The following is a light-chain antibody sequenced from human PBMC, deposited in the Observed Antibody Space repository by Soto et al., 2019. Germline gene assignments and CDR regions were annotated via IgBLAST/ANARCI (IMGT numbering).Light chain of an antibody. CDR2: GAS. CDR3: QPYGSSPFT. V-gene: IGKV3-20*01. J-gene: IGKJ3*01. CDR1: QSVSSSY. Sequence: EIVLTQSPGTLSLSPGERATLSCRASQSVSSSYLAWYQQKPGQAPRLLIYGASSRAPGIPDRFSGSGPGTDFTFTISRLAPEDFAVYYCQPYGSSPFTFGPGTKVDIK.